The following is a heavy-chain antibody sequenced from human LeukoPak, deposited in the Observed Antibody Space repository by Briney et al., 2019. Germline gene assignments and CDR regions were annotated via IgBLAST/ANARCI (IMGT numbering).Heavy chain of an antibody. CDR1: GFTFSSFG. CDR2: ISGSGGIT. V-gene: IGHV3-23*01. CDR3: AKCILTGYYKGYMDV. J-gene: IGHJ6*03. Sequence: GGSLRLSCAASGFTFSSFGMTWVRQAPGKGLEWVSSISGSGGITYYADSVKGRFTISRDNSKNTLYPQVNSLRAEDTAVYYCAKCILTGYYKGYMDVWGKGTTVTISS. D-gene: IGHD3-9*01.